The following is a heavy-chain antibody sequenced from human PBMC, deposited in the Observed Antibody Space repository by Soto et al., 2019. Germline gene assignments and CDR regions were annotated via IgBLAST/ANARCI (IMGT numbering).Heavy chain of an antibody. CDR1: GFTFSSYA. J-gene: IGHJ4*02. V-gene: IGHV3-30-3*01. Sequence: GGSLRLSCAASGFTFSSYAMHWVRQAPGKGLEWVAVISYDGSNKYYADSVKGRFTISRGNSKNTLYLQMNSLRAEDTAVYYCARDLTRDGYNRQNYWGQGTLVTVSS. CDR3: ARDLTRDGYNRQNY. CDR2: ISYDGSNK. D-gene: IGHD5-12*01.